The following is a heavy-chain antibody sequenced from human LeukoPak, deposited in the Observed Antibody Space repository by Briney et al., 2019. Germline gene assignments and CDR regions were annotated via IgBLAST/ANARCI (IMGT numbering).Heavy chain of an antibody. V-gene: IGHV5-51*01. D-gene: IGHD1-26*01. J-gene: IGHJ4*02. CDR2: IYPGDSDT. CDR3: ARHGGATYGSNLNPFDY. Sequence: GESPKISFKGSGYRFTSYWIGWVRQMPGKGLEWMGSIYPGDSDTRYSPSFQGQVTISADESIKNTYLQWSSLKASDTAMYYCARHGGATYGSNLNPFDYWGQGTLVTVSS. CDR1: GYRFTSYW.